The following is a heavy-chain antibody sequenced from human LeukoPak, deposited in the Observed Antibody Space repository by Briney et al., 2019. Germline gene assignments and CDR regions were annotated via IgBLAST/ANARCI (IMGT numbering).Heavy chain of an antibody. Sequence: ASVTVSCKASGYTLTDYYVHWVRQAPGQGLEWMGWINPNSGGTNYAQKFQGRVTMTRDTSISTAYMELTRLRSDDTAVYYCARDNGDYWFDYWGQGTLVTVSS. J-gene: IGHJ4*02. CDR2: INPNSGGT. V-gene: IGHV1-2*02. D-gene: IGHD4-17*01. CDR1: GYTLTDYY. CDR3: ARDNGDYWFDY.